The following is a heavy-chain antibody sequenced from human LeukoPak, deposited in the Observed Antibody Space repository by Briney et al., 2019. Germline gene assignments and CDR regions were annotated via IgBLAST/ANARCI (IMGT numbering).Heavy chain of an antibody. CDR3: ARETPYNPYDYVWGSYRSNWFDP. CDR1: GVSFSGYY. J-gene: IGHJ5*02. D-gene: IGHD3-16*02. Sequence: SETLSLTCAVYGVSFSGYYLSWIRQPPGKGLEWIGEINDSGSTNYNLSLTSRVTISVATSKNQFSLKLSSVTAADTAVYYCARETPYNPYDYVWGSYRSNWFDPWGQGTLVTVSS. CDR2: INDSGST. V-gene: IGHV4-34*01.